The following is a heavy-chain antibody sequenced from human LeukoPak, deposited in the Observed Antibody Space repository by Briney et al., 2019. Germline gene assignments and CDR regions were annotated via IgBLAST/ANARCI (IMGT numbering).Heavy chain of an antibody. J-gene: IGHJ6*03. CDR3: ARGGDIVATIAYYYYYMDV. Sequence: ASVKVSCKASGYTSTSYYMHWVRQAPGQGLEWMGIINPSGGSTSYAQKFQGRVTMTRDTSTSTVYMELSSLRSDDTAGYYCARGGDIVATIAYYYYYMDVWGKGTTVTVSS. V-gene: IGHV1-46*01. D-gene: IGHD5-12*01. CDR2: INPSGGST. CDR1: GYTSTSYY.